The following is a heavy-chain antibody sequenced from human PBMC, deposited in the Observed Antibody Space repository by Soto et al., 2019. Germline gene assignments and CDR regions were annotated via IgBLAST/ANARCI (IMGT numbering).Heavy chain of an antibody. V-gene: IGHV4-30-4*01. D-gene: IGHD2-21*02. J-gene: IGHJ6*02. CDR2: IHYSGSI. CDR3: AREDDGGDRDYYGLDV. Sequence: QVQLQESGPGLVRPSQTLSLTCTVSGGSISTDHYHWTWIRQAPGKGLEWIGYIHYSGSIQFNPSLKSRVAMSVATSKNLFSLRLSSVTAADTAVYFCAREDDGGDRDYYGLDVWGQGTTVTVSS. CDR1: GGSISTDHYH.